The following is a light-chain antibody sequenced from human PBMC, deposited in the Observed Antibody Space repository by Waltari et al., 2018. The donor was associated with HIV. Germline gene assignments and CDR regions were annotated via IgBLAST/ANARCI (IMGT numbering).Light chain of an antibody. CDR1: QSINNN. V-gene: IGKV3-15*01. CDR3: QQYNNWPGIT. J-gene: IGKJ3*01. Sequence: EILMTQSPATLSVSPGERATLSCRASQSINNNLAWYQQKPGQAPRLPARFSGSGSGTEFTLTISSLQSEDFAVYYCQQYNNWPGITFGPGTKVDIK.